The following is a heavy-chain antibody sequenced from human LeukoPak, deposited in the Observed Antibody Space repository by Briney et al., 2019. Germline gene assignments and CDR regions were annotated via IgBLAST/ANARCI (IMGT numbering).Heavy chain of an antibody. D-gene: IGHD3-3*01. V-gene: IGHV3-11*04. J-gene: IGHJ6*03. CDR1: GFTVSSNY. Sequence: GGSLRLSCAASGFTVSSNYMSWIRQAPGKGLEWVSYISSSGSTIYYADSVKGRFTISRDNAKNSLYLQMNSLRAEDTAVYYCARGPEWSRPSYYYMDVWGKGTTVTVSS. CDR3: ARGPEWSRPSYYYMDV. CDR2: ISSSGSTI.